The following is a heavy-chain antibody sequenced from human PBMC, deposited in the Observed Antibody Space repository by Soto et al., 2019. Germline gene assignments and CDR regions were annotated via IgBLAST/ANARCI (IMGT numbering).Heavy chain of an antibody. Sequence: QITLKESGPTLVKPTQTLTLTCTFSGFSLSTSGVGVNWIRQPTGKALEWLALIYWDDDKRYSPSLRSRLTTTKDTSKSQVVLTMTNMDPLDTATYYCAHSSGWLQTIWGQGTMVTVSS. V-gene: IGHV2-5*02. J-gene: IGHJ3*02. CDR3: AHSSGWLQTI. CDR1: GFSLSTSGVG. CDR2: IYWDDDK. D-gene: IGHD6-19*01.